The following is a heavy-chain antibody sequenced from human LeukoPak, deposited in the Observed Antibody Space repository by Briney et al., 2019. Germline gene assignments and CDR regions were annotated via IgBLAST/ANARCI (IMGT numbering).Heavy chain of an antibody. Sequence: GESLKISCKGSGYSFTTYWIAWVRQMPGKGLEWMGIIYPGDSDTRYSPSFQGQVTISADKSITTVYLQWSSLKASDTAIYYCARTMGTSTSSTLDYWGQGTLVTVSS. D-gene: IGHD2-2*01. V-gene: IGHV5-51*01. CDR1: GYSFTTYW. CDR3: ARTMGTSTSSTLDY. CDR2: IYPGDSDT. J-gene: IGHJ4*02.